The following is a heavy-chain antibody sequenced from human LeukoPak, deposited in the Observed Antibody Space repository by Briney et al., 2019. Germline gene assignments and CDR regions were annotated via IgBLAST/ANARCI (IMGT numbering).Heavy chain of an antibody. J-gene: IGHJ3*02. CDR1: GFTFSSYA. CDR3: AKDRPDIVLMVYANLDAFDI. CDR2: ISGSGGST. V-gene: IGHV3-23*01. D-gene: IGHD2-8*01. Sequence: GGSLRLSCAASGFTFSSYAMSWVRQAPGKGLEWVSAISGSGGSTYYADSVKGRFTISRDNSKNTLYLQMNNLRAEDTAVYYCAKDRPDIVLMVYANLDAFDIWGQGTMVTVSS.